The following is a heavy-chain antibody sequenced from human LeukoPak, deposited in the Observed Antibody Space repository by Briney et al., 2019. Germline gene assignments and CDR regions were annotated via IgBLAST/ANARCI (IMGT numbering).Heavy chain of an antibody. D-gene: IGHD3-9*01. V-gene: IGHV3-33*01. CDR2: IWYDGSNK. J-gene: IGHJ6*02. CDR3: ARVLSSYDILTGYYSYYYGMDV. CDR1: GFAFSSYG. Sequence: GGSLRLSCAASGFAFSSYGMHWVRQAPGKGLEWVAVIWYDGSNKYYADSVKGRFTISRDNSKNTLYLQMNSLRAEDTAVYYCARVLSSYDILTGYYSYYYGMDVWGQGTTVTVSS.